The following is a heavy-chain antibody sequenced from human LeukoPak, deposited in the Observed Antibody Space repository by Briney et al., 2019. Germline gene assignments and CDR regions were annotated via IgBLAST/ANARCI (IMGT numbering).Heavy chain of an antibody. CDR1: GFTFSSYW. J-gene: IGHJ6*03. Sequence: GGSLRLSCAASGFTFSSYWMSWVRQAPGKGLEWVANIKQDGSEKYYVDSVKGRFTISRDNAKNSLYLQMNSLRAEDTAVYYCARDRKFWVTSSKYYYIDVWGKGTTVTVSS. CDR2: IKQDGSEK. CDR3: ARDRKFWVTSSKYYYIDV. V-gene: IGHV3-7*01. D-gene: IGHD2-2*01.